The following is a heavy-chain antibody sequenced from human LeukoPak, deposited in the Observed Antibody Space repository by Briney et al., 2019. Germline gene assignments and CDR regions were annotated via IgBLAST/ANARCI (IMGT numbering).Heavy chain of an antibody. V-gene: IGHV3-73*01. CDR2: IRSKANSYAT. CDR3: ARDSHSGSYYRLDY. J-gene: IGHJ4*02. Sequence: GGSLRLSCAASGFTFSGSAMHWVRQASGKGLEWVGRIRSKANSYATAYAASVKGRFTISRDDSKNTAYLQMNSLRAEDTAVYYCARDSHSGSYYRLDYWGQGTLVTVSS. D-gene: IGHD1-26*01. CDR1: GFTFSGSA.